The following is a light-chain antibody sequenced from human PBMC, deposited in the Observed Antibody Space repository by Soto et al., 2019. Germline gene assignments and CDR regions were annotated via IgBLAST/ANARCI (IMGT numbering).Light chain of an antibody. Sequence: EIVMTQSPATLSVSXGERATLXCRAXQSXSSNLAWYQQKPGQAPRLLIYXASTRAXGIPARFSGSGSGTEFTLTISSLQSEDFAVYYCQQYNNWPPITFGQGTRLEIK. CDR1: QSXSSN. CDR2: XAS. V-gene: IGKV3-15*01. CDR3: QQYNNWPPIT. J-gene: IGKJ5*01.